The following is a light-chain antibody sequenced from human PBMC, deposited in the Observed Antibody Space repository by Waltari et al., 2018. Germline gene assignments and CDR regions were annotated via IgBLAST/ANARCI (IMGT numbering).Light chain of an antibody. CDR3: CSFSSRNSYV. V-gene: IGLV2-14*01. CDR1: SSDVGGYNY. CDR2: DVN. Sequence: QSVLTQPASVSGSPGQSITFSCTGTSSDVGGYNYVSWYQQYPGKAPKRLIYDVNKRPSGVSNRFSASKSGNTASLTISGLQAEDEADYYCCSFSSRNSYVFGTVTTVTVL. J-gene: IGLJ1*01.